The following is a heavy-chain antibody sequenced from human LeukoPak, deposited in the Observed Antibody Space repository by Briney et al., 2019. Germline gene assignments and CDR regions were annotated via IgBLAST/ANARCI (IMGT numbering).Heavy chain of an antibody. D-gene: IGHD2-21*01. CDR3: AKDRVGGALEF. CDR1: GFTFSKTW. Sequence: GGSLRLSCAASGFTFSKTWMSWVRQAPGKGLEWVACIMEDGSVQKYVDSVRGRFTISRDNARNSLYLQMSSLRVEDTAVYYCAKDRVGGALEFWGQGTLAIVSS. V-gene: IGHV3-7*01. J-gene: IGHJ4*02. CDR2: IMEDGSVQ.